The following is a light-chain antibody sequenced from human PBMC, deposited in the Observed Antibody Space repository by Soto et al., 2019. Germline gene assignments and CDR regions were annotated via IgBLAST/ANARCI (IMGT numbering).Light chain of an antibody. J-gene: IGKJ2*01. V-gene: IGKV3-20*01. CDR1: QSVSSAY. CDR3: QQSGRLFYT. Sequence: EIVLTQSPGTLSLSPGERATLSCRASQSVSSAYLAWYQQIPGQAPRLLIYGASSRATGIPDRFSGSGSGTDFTLTISGLEPEDFSVYYWQQSGRLFYTFGQGTKLEIK. CDR2: GAS.